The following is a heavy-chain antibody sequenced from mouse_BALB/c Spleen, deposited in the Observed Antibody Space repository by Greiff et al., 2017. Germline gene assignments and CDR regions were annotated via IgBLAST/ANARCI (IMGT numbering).Heavy chain of an antibody. J-gene: IGHJ4*01. CDR2: ISYDGSN. D-gene: IGHD1-1*01. CDR3: ARLLRFYAMDY. V-gene: IGHV3-6*02. Sequence: VQLKESGPGLVKPSQSLSLTCSVTGYSITSGYYWNWIRQFPGNKLEWMGYISYDGSNNYNPSLKNRISITRDTSKNQFFLKLNSVTTEDTATYYCARLLRFYAMDYWGQGTSVTVSS. CDR1: GYSITSGYY.